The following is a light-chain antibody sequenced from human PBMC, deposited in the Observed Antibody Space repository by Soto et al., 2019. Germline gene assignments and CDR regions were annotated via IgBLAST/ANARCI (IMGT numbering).Light chain of an antibody. CDR1: QILLHSNGYNY. J-gene: IGKJ1*01. CDR2: LGS. Sequence: DIVMTKSQLSLPVTPGEPASISCRSSQILLHSNGYNYLDWYLQKPGQSPQLLIYLGSNRASGVPDRFSGSGSGTDFTLKISRVEAEDVGVYYCMQPLQSWTFGQGTKVDI. V-gene: IGKV2-28*01. CDR3: MQPLQSWT.